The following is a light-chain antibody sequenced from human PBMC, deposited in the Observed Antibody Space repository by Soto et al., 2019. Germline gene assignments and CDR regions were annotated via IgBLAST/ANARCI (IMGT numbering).Light chain of an antibody. V-gene: IGKV3-15*01. J-gene: IGKJ1*01. CDR3: QPYNNWPWT. CDR1: QSISDT. CDR2: GAS. Sequence: EIVMTQSPATLSVSPGGRVTLSCRASQSISDTIAWYQQKPGQAPRLLIYGASARATGFPARFSGSGSGTDFTLTISSLQSEDFAVYYCQPYNNWPWTFGQGTKVEIK.